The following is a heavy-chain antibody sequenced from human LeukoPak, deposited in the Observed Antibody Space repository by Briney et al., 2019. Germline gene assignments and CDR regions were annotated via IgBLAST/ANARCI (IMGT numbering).Heavy chain of an antibody. CDR1: GYTFTSYD. D-gene: IGHD3-9*01. J-gene: IGHJ3*02. CDR3: ARGGYFDWLLPFDAFDM. V-gene: IGHV1-8*01. CDR2: MNPNSGNT. Sequence: ASVTVSCKASGYTFTSYDMNWVRQAPGQGLEWMGWMNPNSGNTGYAQKFQGRVTMTRNTSISTAYMELSSLRSEDTAVYYCARGGYFDWLLPFDAFDMWGEGTMVTVSS.